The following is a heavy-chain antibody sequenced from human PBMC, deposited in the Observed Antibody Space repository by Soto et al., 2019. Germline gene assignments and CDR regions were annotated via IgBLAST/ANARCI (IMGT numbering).Heavy chain of an antibody. J-gene: IGHJ4*02. V-gene: IGHV1-18*01. D-gene: IGHD6-13*01. CDR3: ARVHTAAGFAY. CDR1: GYTFSSYG. CDR2: ISAYTGNT. Sequence: QVQLVQSGAEVKKPGASVKVSCKASGYTFSSYGINWVRQAPGQGLEWMRWISAYTGNTNTAQKRQGRATLTTDTPTSTAYRELRSLRSDDTAVYYGARVHTAAGFAYWGQGPLVTVSS.